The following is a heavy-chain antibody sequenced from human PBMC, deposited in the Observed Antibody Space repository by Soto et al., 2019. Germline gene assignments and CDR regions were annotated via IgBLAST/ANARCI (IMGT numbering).Heavy chain of an antibody. Sequence: GGSLRLSCAASGFTFSSNHMSWARQAPGKGLEWVSLIYSGGATYYADSVKGRFTISRDNSKNTVYLQINSLRAEDTAVYYCARVYSWSDNYYYYYMDVWGTGTTVTVSS. D-gene: IGHD3-3*01. J-gene: IGHJ6*03. CDR3: ARVYSWSDNYYYYYMDV. CDR1: GFTFSSNH. CDR2: IYSGGAT. V-gene: IGHV3-66*01.